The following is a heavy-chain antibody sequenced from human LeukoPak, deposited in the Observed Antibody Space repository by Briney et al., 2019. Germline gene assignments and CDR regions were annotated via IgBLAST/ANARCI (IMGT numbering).Heavy chain of an antibody. CDR2: ISGSGRST. D-gene: IGHD1-26*01. V-gene: IGHV3-23*01. CDR1: GCTYTNYA. J-gene: IGHJ4*02. Sequence: GGSLRLSCAASGCTYTNYAMNWVRQAPEKGLEWVSVISGSGRSTYYADSVKGRFTISRDKSKNTLYLQMNSLRAEDTAIYYCAKSVVNSGTYIPFDYWGRGTLVTVSS. CDR3: AKSVVNSGTYIPFDY.